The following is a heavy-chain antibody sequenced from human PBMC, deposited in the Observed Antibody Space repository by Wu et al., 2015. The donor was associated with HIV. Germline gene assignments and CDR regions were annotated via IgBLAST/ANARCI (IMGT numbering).Heavy chain of an antibody. CDR3: ARDQPRGRMVVAATDYYYYYMDV. D-gene: IGHD2-15*01. J-gene: IGHJ6*03. V-gene: IGHV1-69*12. CDR2: IIPIFGTA. Sequence: QVQLVQSGAEVKKPGSSVKVSCKASGGTFSSYAISWVRQAPGQGLEWMGGIIPIFGTANYAQKFQGRVTITADESTSTAYMELSSLRSEDTAVYYCARDQPRGRMVVAATDYYYYYMDVWGKGTTVTVSS. CDR1: GGTFSSYA.